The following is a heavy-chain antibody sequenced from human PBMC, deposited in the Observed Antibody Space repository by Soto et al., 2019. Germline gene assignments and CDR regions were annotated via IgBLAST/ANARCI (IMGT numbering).Heavy chain of an antibody. D-gene: IGHD3-3*01. Sequence: TSETLSLTCTVSGGSISSSSYYWGWIRQPPGKGLEWIGSIYYSGSTYYNPSLKSRVTISVDTSKNQFSLKLSSVTAADTAVYYCARRRRITIVGVVSVYYYMDVWGKGTTVTVSS. V-gene: IGHV4-39*01. J-gene: IGHJ6*03. CDR3: ARRRRITIVGVVSVYYYMDV. CDR1: GGSISSSSYY. CDR2: IYYSGST.